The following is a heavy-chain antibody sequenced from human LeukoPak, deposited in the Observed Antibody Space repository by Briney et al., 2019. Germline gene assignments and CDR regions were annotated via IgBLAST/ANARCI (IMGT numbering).Heavy chain of an antibody. D-gene: IGHD5-18*01. CDR3: TSLNVDTAMVTTFRY. CDR1: GFTFSYAW. J-gene: IGHJ4*02. CDR2: IKSKNDGGTT. Sequence: GGSLRLSCAASGFTFSYAWMSWVRQAPGKGLEWVGRIKSKNDGGTTDYAASVKGRFTISRDDSQNTLYLQMNSLKTEDTAVYFCTSLNVDTAMVTTFRYWGQGTLVTVSS. V-gene: IGHV3-15*01.